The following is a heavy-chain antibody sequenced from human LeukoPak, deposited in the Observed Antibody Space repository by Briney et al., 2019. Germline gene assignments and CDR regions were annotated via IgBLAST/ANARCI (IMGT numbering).Heavy chain of an antibody. CDR2: INPNSGGT. CDR3: ARVRVYSYGPYYFDY. CDR1: GYTFTGYY. D-gene: IGHD5-18*01. J-gene: IGHJ4*02. Sequence: ASVKVSCKASGYTFTGYYMHWVRQAPGQGLEWMGWINPNSGGTNYAQKFQGRATMTRDTSISTAYMELSRLRSDDTAVYYCARVRVYSYGPYYFDYWGQGTLVTVSS. V-gene: IGHV1-2*02.